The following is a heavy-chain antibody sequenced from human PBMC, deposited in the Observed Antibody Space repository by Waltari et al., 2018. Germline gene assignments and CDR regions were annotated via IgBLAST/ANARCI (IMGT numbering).Heavy chain of an antibody. V-gene: IGHV3-7*01. CDR2: IKQDGSEK. CDR3: ARGGSYFDY. D-gene: IGHD1-26*01. CDR1: GFTFGTYW. J-gene: IGHJ4*02. Sequence: EVQLVESGGGLVQPGGSLRLSCAASGFTFGTYWMIWVRPAPGKGLEWVANIKQDGSEKYYVDSVKGRFTISRENAKNSLYLQMNSLRAEDTAVYYCARGGSYFDYWGQGTLVTVSS.